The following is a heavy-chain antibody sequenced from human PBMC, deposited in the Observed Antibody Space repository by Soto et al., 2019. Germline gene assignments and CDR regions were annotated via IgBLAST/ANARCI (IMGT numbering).Heavy chain of an antibody. J-gene: IGHJ5*02. CDR1: GGSFSGYY. Sequence: QVQLQQWGAGLLKPSETLSLTCAVYGGSFSGYYWSWIRQPPGKGLEWIGEINHSGSTNYNPSLKSRVTISVDTSKNQFSLKLSSVTAADTAVYYCASAGYSSSWYRWFDPWGQGTLVTVSS. D-gene: IGHD6-13*01. CDR2: INHSGST. V-gene: IGHV4-34*01. CDR3: ASAGYSSSWYRWFDP.